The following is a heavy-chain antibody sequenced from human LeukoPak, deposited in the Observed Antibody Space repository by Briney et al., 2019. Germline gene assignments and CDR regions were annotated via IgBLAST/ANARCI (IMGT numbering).Heavy chain of an antibody. J-gene: IGHJ3*02. CDR1: GDSFSSNNTA. D-gene: IGHD6-19*01. Sequence: SQTLSLTCAISGDSFSSNNTAWNWNRQSPGIGLEWMGKTYYRSKWYNDYAVSVKSRITINPDTSKNQFSLQLNSVTPEDTAVYYCARDGKQWLEPIGFDIWGQGTMVTVSS. CDR2: TYYRSKWYN. V-gene: IGHV6-1*01. CDR3: ARDGKQWLEPIGFDI.